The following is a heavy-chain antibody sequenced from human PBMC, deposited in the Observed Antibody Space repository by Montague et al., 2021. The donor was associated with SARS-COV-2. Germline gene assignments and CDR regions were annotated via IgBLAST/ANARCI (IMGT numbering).Heavy chain of an antibody. CDR1: RRSSGGSICY. CDR2: SYYRGST. CDR3: ARHPLGYCSSTSCYVG. D-gene: IGHD2-2*01. V-gene: IGHV4-39*01. J-gene: IGHJ4*02. Sequence: SETLSLTCTVSRRSSGGSICYWGGVRQPAGKSLEWIGCSYYRGSTYYSPSLKSRVTISVDTSKNQFSLKLSSVTAADTAVYYCARHPLGYCSSTSCYVGWGQGTLVTVSS.